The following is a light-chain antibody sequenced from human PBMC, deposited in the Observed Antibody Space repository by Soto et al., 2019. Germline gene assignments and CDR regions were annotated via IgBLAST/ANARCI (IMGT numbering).Light chain of an antibody. CDR2: AAS. Sequence: IQMTQSPSSLSPSVGDKITITCRASQTIARYLNWYQQKPGKAPQLLIYAASSLQSGVPSRFSGSGSGTDFTLTISSLQPEDSATYYCQQTSSAPKTFGPGTKVDI. CDR3: QQTSSAPKT. CDR1: QTIARY. J-gene: IGKJ3*01. V-gene: IGKV1-39*01.